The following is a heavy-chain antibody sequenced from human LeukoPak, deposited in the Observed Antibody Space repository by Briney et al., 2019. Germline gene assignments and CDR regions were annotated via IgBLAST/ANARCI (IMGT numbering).Heavy chain of an antibody. J-gene: IGHJ4*02. CDR3: AADIPSAIFPIDF. CDR2: IKSKADGETT. V-gene: IGHV3-15*01. Sequence: PGGSLRLSCTASGFTFISAWMSWVRQAPGKGLEWVGLIKSKADGETTHYAAPVKDRFTLSRDDSIRTLYLQMNNLKTEDTAVYYCAADIPSAIFPIDFWDQGPLVTVST. D-gene: IGHD2-21*01. CDR1: GFTFISAW.